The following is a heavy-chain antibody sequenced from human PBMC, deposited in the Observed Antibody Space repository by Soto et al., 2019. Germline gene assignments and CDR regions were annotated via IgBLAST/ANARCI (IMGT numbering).Heavy chain of an antibody. J-gene: IGHJ4*02. CDR2: IYYSGST. Sequence: SETLSLTCTVAGGSVSSGSDYWSWIRQPPGKGLEWIGYIYYSGSTNYNPSLKSRVTISVDTSKNQFSLKLSSVTAADTAVYYCARASGWELGNWGQRTLVTVSS. D-gene: IGHD1-26*01. CDR1: GGSVSSGSDY. CDR3: ARASGWELGN. V-gene: IGHV4-61*01.